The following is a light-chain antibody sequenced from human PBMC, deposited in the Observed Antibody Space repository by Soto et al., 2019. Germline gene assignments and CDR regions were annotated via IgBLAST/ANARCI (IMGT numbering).Light chain of an antibody. CDR3: QQYEGREGT. CDR2: QAA. J-gene: IGKJ4*02. Sequence: DIRVTQSPSTLFASVGDRVTITCRASQSPSRWVAWYQQKPGKAPKLLIYQAASLENGVPSRFSGSGSGTEFALSFGSLQPNDFANYYGQQYEGREGTCGGGTKVEFK. V-gene: IGKV1-5*03. CDR1: QSPSRW.